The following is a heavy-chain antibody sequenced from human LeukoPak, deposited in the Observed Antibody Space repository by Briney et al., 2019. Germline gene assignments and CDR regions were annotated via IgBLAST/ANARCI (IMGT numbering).Heavy chain of an antibody. CDR1: GITFSSFW. CDR3: ARPIVATNLDY. V-gene: IGHV3-7*05. D-gene: IGHD5-12*01. J-gene: IGHJ4*02. CDR2: IKQDGSER. Sequence: GGSLRLSCAASGITFSSFWMSWVRQAPGKGLEWVANIKQDGSERYYVDSVKGRFTISRDNAKNSLYLQMNSLRAEDTAVYYCARPIVATNLDYWGQGTLVTVSS.